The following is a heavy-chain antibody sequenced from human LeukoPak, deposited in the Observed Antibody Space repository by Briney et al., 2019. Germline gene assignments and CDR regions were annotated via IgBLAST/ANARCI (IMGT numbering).Heavy chain of an antibody. J-gene: IGHJ4*02. CDR3: AREGAPGYYDSSGYYGY. V-gene: IGHV3-7*01. CDR1: GFTFSSYW. CDR2: IKQDGSEK. D-gene: IGHD3-22*01. Sequence: PGGSLRLSCAAPGFTFSSYWMSWVRQAPGKGLEWVANIKQDGSEKYYVDSVKGRFTISRDNAKNSLYLQMNSLRAEDTAVYYCAREGAPGYYDSSGYYGYWGQGTLVTVSS.